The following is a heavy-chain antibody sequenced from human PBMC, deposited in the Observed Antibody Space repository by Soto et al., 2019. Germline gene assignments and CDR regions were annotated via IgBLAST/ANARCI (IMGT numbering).Heavy chain of an antibody. CDR3: ARDRSYSRRYMDV. D-gene: IGHD3-10*01. Sequence: GGSLRLSCAASGFTFGSYAMHWVRQAPGKGLEYVSAISSNGGSTYYANSVKGRFTISRDNSQNTLYLQMGSLRAEDMAVYYCARDRSYSRRYMDVWGKGPTVTVSS. CDR1: GFTFGSYA. CDR2: ISSNGGST. J-gene: IGHJ6*03. V-gene: IGHV3-64*01.